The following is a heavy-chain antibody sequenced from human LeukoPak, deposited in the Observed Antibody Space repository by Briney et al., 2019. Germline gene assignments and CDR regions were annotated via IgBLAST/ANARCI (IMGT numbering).Heavy chain of an antibody. CDR2: INHSGST. V-gene: IGHV4-38-2*01. CDR1: GYSISSGYQ. J-gene: IGHJ4*02. D-gene: IGHD3-10*01. CDR3: ASGIWFGESSFDY. Sequence: PSETLSLTCAVSGYSISSGYQWAWIRQPPGKGLEWIGEINHSGSTNYNPSLKSRVTISVDTSKNQFSLKLSSVTAADTAVYYCASGIWFGESSFDYWGQGTLVTVSS.